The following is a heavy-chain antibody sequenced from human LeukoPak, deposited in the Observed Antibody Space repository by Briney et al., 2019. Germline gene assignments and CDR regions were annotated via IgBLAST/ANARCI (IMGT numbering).Heavy chain of an antibody. D-gene: IGHD3-16*02. V-gene: IGHV3-7*01. CDR1: GFIFSKYC. CDR3: ARDSSDGGTSSYRQSDY. J-gene: IGHJ4*02. CDR2: MKQDGSEK. Sequence: GGSLRLTCEASGFIFSKYCMSWVRQAPGKGPEWVANMKQDGSEKFYMDSVKGRFTISRDNANNSLYLQMNNLSAEDTAVYYCARDSSDGGTSSYRQSDYWGQGTLVTVSS.